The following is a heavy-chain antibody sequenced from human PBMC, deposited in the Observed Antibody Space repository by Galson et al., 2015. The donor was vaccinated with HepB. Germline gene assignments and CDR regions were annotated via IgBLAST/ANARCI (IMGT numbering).Heavy chain of an antibody. J-gene: IGHJ4*02. CDR2: ISGGGGST. V-gene: IGHV3-23*01. D-gene: IGHD3-9*01. CDR1: GITFSNYA. Sequence: SLRLSCAASGITFSNYAMTWVRQAPGKGLEWVSGISGGGGSTYYADSVKGRFTISRDNSKNTLYLEMSSLRAEDTAVYYCAKVISTWYYDILTGYYPFDYWGQGTLVTVSS. CDR3: AKVISTWYYDILTGYYPFDY.